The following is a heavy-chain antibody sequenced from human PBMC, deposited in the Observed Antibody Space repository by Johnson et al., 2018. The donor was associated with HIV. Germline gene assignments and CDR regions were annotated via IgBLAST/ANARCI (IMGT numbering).Heavy chain of an antibody. CDR1: GFTVSANY. CDR3: AKPVVPGGDDLDMYEFAFDI. D-gene: IGHD2-2*01. J-gene: IGHJ3*02. Sequence: VLLVESGGGVVQPGGSLRLSCAASGFTVSANYMSWVRQAPGKGLEWVSVIYSGGSTYYEDSVKGRFMISRDNSKNTLNLQRTSRRAEETAVYYCAKPVVPGGDDLDMYEFAFDIWGQGTMVTVSS. CDR2: IYSGGST. V-gene: IGHV3-66*01.